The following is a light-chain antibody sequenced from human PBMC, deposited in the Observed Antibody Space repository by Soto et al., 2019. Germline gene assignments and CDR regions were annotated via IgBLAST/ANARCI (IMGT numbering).Light chain of an antibody. J-gene: IGKJ5*01. CDR2: KAS. CDR3: QQYGSSRGT. CDR1: QFMSVW. V-gene: IGKV1-5*03. Sequence: DIQMTQSPSTLSASVGDRVTITCRASQFMSVWLAWYQQKPGTAPKLLIYKASSLESGVPTRFSGSGSGTEFTLTISSLQPDDSAVYYCQQYGSSRGTFGQGTRLEIK.